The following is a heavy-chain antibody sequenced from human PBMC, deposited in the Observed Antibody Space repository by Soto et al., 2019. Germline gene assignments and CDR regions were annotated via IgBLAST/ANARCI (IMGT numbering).Heavy chain of an antibody. CDR1: GYTFTGYY. CDR3: SSSFYDYVWGSYGSALFDY. Sequence: EASVKVSCKASGYTFTGYYMHWVRQAPGQGLEWMGRINPNSDSTNYAQKFQGRVTMPRDTSTSTVYMELSSLSFEDTAVFFCSSSFYDYVWGSYGSALFDYWGQGTLVTVSS. J-gene: IGHJ4*02. V-gene: IGHV1-2*02. CDR2: INPNSDST. D-gene: IGHD3-16*02.